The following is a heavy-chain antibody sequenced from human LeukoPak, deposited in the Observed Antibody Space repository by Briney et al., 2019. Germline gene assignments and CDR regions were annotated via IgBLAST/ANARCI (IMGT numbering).Heavy chain of an antibody. CDR1: GGSFSGYY. CDR2: INHSGST. Sequence: SETLSLTCAVYGGSFSGYYWSWIRQPPGKGLEWIGEINHSGSTNYNPSVKSRVTISVDTSKNQFSLKLSSVTAADTAVYYCVRDLGSMARGSRRGYDDYYYYMDVWGKGTTVTISS. D-gene: IGHD3-10*01. CDR3: VRDLGSMARGSRRGYDDYYYYMDV. V-gene: IGHV4-34*01. J-gene: IGHJ6*03.